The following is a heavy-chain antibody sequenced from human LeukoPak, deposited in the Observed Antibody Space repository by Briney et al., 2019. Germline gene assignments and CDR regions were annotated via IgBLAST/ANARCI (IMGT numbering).Heavy chain of an antibody. CDR1: GLTFDDYG. CDR3: ARTSDGNWFDP. V-gene: IGHV3-20*04. Sequence: PGGSLRLSCAASGLTFDDYGMSWVRQGPGKGLGWVSGINWNGGNTGYADSVKGRFTIFRDNAKNSLYLEMDSLRVEDTALYYCARTSDGNWFDPWGQGTLVTVSS. J-gene: IGHJ5*02. D-gene: IGHD1-26*01. CDR2: INWNGGNT.